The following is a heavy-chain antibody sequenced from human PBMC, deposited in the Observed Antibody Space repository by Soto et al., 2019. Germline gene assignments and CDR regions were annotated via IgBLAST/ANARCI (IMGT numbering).Heavy chain of an antibody. V-gene: IGHV3-30-3*01. CDR2: ISYDGSNK. CDR3: ARDVGATGY. Sequence: GGSLRLSCAASGFTFSSYAMHWVRQAPGKGLEWVAVISYDGSNKYYADSVKGRFTISRDNSKNTLYLQMNSLRAEDTAVYYCARDVGATGYWGQGTLVTVSS. D-gene: IGHD1-26*01. CDR1: GFTFSSYA. J-gene: IGHJ4*02.